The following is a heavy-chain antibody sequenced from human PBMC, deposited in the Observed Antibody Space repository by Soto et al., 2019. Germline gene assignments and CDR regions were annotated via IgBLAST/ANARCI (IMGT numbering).Heavy chain of an antibody. D-gene: IGHD1-26*01. CDR3: ARERSGSYTSLYGMDV. V-gene: IGHV1-18*01. J-gene: IGHJ6*02. Sequence: ASVKVSCKASGYTFTSYGISWVRQAPGQGLEWMGWISAYNGNTNYAQKLQGRVTMTTDTSTSTAYMELRSLRSDDTAVYYCARERSGSYTSLYGMDVRGQGTTVTVSS. CDR1: GYTFTSYG. CDR2: ISAYNGNT.